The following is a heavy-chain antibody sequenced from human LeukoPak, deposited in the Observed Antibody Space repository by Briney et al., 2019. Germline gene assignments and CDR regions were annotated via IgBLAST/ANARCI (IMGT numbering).Heavy chain of an antibody. CDR3: ASAYYYDSSGHSQY. J-gene: IGHJ4*02. Sequence: GSLRLSCAASGCTFSSYWMHWVRQAPGKGLVWVSRINGDGSSTSYSDSVKGRFTFSRDNAKNTLYLQMNSLRAEDTAVYYCASAYYYDSSGHSQYWGQGTLVTVSS. CDR2: INGDGSST. D-gene: IGHD3-22*01. CDR1: GCTFSSYW. V-gene: IGHV3-74*01.